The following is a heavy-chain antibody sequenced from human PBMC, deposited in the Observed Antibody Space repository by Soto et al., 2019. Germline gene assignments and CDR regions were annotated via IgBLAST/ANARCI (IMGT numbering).Heavy chain of an antibody. J-gene: IGHJ5*02. CDR3: ARVLLWFGEARRCFDP. CDR2: ISAYNGNT. Sequence: ASVKVSCKASGYTFTSYGISWVRQAPGQGLEWMGWISAYNGNTNYAQKLQGRVTMTTDTSTSTAYMELRSLRSDDTAVYYCARVLLWFGEARRCFDPWGQGTLVTVSS. V-gene: IGHV1-18*01. CDR1: GYTFTSYG. D-gene: IGHD3-10*01.